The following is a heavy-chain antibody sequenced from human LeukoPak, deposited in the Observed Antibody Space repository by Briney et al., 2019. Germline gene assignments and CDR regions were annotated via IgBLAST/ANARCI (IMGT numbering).Heavy chain of an antibody. D-gene: IGHD1-26*01. CDR1: GFTFDDYA. J-gene: IGHJ6*02. V-gene: IGHV3-9*01. CDR3: AKDIAGREYGMDV. CDR2: ISWNSGSI. Sequence: GRSLRLSCAASGFTFDDYAMHWVRQAPGKGLEWVSGISWNSGSIGYADSVKGRFTISRDNAKNSLYLQMNSLRAEDTALYYCAKDIAGREYGMDVWGQGTTVTVSS.